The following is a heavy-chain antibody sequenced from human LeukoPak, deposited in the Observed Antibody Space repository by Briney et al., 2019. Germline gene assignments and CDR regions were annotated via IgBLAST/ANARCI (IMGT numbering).Heavy chain of an antibody. Sequence: SETLSLTCTVSGGSISSSSYYWDWLRQPPGTGLEWIGSIYYTGSTYYNPSLKSRVTISVDTSKNQFSLKLSSVTAADTAVYYCARRTILTGSDYWGQGTLVTVSS. D-gene: IGHD3-9*01. V-gene: IGHV4-39*01. CDR3: ARRTILTGSDY. J-gene: IGHJ4*02. CDR2: IYYTGST. CDR1: GGSISSSSYY.